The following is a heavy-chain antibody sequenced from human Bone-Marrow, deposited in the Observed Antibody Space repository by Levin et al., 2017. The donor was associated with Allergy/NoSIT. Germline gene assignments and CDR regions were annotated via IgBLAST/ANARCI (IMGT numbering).Heavy chain of an antibody. CDR1: ANTFTDYW. CDR2: IYYEDSDT. CDR3: VTQWLEGTMDGMDV. J-gene: IGHJ6*02. V-gene: IGHV5-51*01. D-gene: IGHD6-19*01. Sequence: GGSLRLSCKGSANTFTDYWIAWVRQVPGKGLEWMGMIYYEDSDTRYSPLFQGQVAISVDKSITTAYLHWSSLKASDTARYFCVTQWLEGTMDGMDVWGQGTTVTVSS.